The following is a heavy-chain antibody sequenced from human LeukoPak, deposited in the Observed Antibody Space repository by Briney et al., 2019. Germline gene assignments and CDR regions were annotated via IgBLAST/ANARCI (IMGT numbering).Heavy chain of an antibody. Sequence: ASVKVSSKASGYTFSSYGISWLRQAPGQGLEWMGWISAYNGNTNYAQKFQGRVTMTTDTSTSTLCMEVRSLRSDDTAVYYCARDHGHKSVDYWGQGTLVTVSS. J-gene: IGHJ4*02. CDR2: ISAYNGNT. D-gene: IGHD2-21*01. CDR1: GYTFSSYG. V-gene: IGHV1-18*01. CDR3: ARDHGHKSVDY.